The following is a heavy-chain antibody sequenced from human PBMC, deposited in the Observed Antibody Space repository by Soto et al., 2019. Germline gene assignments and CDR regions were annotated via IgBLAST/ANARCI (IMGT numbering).Heavy chain of an antibody. D-gene: IGHD6-19*01. J-gene: IGHJ4*02. CDR3: ARNRNGPVSMAGTIDY. Sequence: PGESLKISCKGSGYSFTSYWIGWVRQMPGKGLECMGIIYPGDSDTRYSPSFQGQVTISADKSISTAYLQWSSLKASDTAMYYCARNRNGPVSMAGTIDYWGQGTLVTVSS. CDR1: GYSFTSYW. V-gene: IGHV5-51*01. CDR2: IYPGDSDT.